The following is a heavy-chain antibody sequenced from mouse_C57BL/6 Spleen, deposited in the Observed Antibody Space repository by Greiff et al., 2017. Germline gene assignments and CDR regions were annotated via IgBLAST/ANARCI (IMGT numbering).Heavy chain of an antibody. Sequence: VQLQQPGAELVRPGSSVKLSCKASGYTFTSYWMDWVKQRPGQGIEWIGNIYPSDSETHYNQKFKDKATLTVDKYSSTAYMQLSSLTSEDSAVYYCARSNYPMDYWCQGTSVTVSS. CDR3: ARSNYPMDY. CDR2: IYPSDSET. CDR1: GYTFTSYW. J-gene: IGHJ4*01. V-gene: IGHV1-61*01.